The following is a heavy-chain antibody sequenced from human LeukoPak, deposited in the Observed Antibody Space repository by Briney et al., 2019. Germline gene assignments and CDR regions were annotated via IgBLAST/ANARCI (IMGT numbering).Heavy chain of an antibody. D-gene: IGHD3-3*01. Sequence: GGSLRLSCAASGFTFSSYSMNWVRQAPGKGLEWVSSISSSSSYIYYADSVKGRFTISRDNSKNTLYLQMNSRRAEDTAVYYCAGSALGEWLFDYWGQGTLVTVSS. CDR2: ISSSSSYI. CDR1: GFTFSSYS. V-gene: IGHV3-21*01. J-gene: IGHJ4*02. CDR3: AGSALGEWLFDY.